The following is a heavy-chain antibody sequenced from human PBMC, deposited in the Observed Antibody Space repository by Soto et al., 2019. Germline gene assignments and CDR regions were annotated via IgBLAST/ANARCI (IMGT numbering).Heavy chain of an antibody. D-gene: IGHD2-2*01. CDR3: AKDCSSTSCYAFEY. CDR2: ISSTGGYS. J-gene: IGHJ4*02. CDR1: GFSFDSFN. Sequence: GGALRLSCEASGFSFDSFNMNWVRQVPGKGLEWFASISSTGGYSYIADSVKGRFTISRDSSKKTLYLQMSRLTAEDAALYFCAKDCSSTSCYAFEYWGQGTLVTVAS. V-gene: IGHV3-21*01.